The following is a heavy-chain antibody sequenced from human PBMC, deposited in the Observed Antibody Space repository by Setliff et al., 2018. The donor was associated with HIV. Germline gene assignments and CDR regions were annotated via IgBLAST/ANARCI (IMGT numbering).Heavy chain of an antibody. D-gene: IGHD3-22*01. V-gene: IGHV4-39*02. J-gene: IGHJ6*03. CDR2: IYYSGST. CDR1: GGSITTSTFY. CDR3: ARGPGHDSSGYYYDYYYMDV. Sequence: PSETLSLTCTVSGGSITTSTFYWGWIRQPPGKGLEWIGSIYYSGSTYYNPSLKSRLTITQHTSKNHFSLKLSSVTAADTAVYYCARGPGHDSSGYYYDYYYMDVWGKGTTVTV.